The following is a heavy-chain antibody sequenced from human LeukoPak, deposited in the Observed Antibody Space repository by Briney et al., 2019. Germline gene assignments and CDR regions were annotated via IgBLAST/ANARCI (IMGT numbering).Heavy chain of an antibody. CDR3: AGASHCSGGSCYSGY. V-gene: IGHV1-69*04. CDR1: GGTFSSYA. J-gene: IGHJ4*02. D-gene: IGHD2-15*01. Sequence: GASVKVSCKASGGTFSSYAVSWVRQAPGQGLEWMGRIIPILGIANYAQKFQGRVTITADKSTSTAYMELSSLRSEDTAVYYCAGASHCSGGSCYSGYWGQGTLVTVSS. CDR2: IIPILGIA.